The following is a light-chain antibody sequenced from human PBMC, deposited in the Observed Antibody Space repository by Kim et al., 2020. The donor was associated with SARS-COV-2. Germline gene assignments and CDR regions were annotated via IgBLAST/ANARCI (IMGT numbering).Light chain of an antibody. CDR1: SLRSYY. CDR3: NFRDSSGNHVV. J-gene: IGLJ2*01. Sequence: ALGQTVSITCQGDSLRSYYASWYQQKPGQAPVLVIYGKNNRPSGIPDRFSGSSSGNTASLTITGAQAEDEADYYCNFRDSSGNHVVFGGGTQLTVL. V-gene: IGLV3-19*01. CDR2: GKN.